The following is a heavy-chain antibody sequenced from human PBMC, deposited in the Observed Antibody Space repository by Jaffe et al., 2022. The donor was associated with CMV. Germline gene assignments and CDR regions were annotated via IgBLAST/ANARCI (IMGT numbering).Heavy chain of an antibody. J-gene: IGHJ4*02. Sequence: QVQLVQSGAEVKKPGASVKVSCKASGYTFTGYYMHWVRQAPGQGLEWMGWINPNSGGTNYAQKFQGRVTMTRDTSISTAYMELSRLRSDDTAVYYCARTSYYYYGSGSYWYYFDYWGQGTLVTVSS. CDR3: ARTSYYYYGSGSYWYYFDY. CDR1: GYTFTGYY. D-gene: IGHD3-10*01. V-gene: IGHV1-2*02. CDR2: INPNSGGT.